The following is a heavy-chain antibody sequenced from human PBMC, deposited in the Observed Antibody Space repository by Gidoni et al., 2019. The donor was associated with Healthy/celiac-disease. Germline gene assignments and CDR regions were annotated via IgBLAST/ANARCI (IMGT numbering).Heavy chain of an antibody. D-gene: IGHD3-10*01. J-gene: IGHJ4*02. CDR1: GFTFSSYG. CDR3: ARDFDLGITGVDY. Sequence: QVQLVKPGGGVVQPGRSLRLSCAASGFTFSSYGMHWVRQAPGKGLEWVAVIWYDGSNKYYADSVKGRFTISRDNSKNTLYLQMNSLRAEDTAVYYCARDFDLGITGVDYWGQGTLVTVSS. V-gene: IGHV3-33*01. CDR2: IWYDGSNK.